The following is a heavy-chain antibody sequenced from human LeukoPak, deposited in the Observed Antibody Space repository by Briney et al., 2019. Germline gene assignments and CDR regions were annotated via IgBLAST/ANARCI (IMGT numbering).Heavy chain of an antibody. V-gene: IGHV5-51*01. CDR3: ARLEEDLTLGVAGYWFVP. CDR1: GYSFTNYW. J-gene: IGHJ5*02. CDR2: IYPHDSFT. Sequence: GESLKISCKASGYSFTNYWIGWVRQMPGKGLEWMGIIYPHDSFTRYSPSFQGQVTLSADKSISTAYLQWTSLKASDTAMYYCARLEEDLTLGVAGYWFVPWGQGTLVTVS. D-gene: IGHD3-16*01.